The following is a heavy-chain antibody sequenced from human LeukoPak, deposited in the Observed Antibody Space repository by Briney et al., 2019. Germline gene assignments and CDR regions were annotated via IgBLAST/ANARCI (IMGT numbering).Heavy chain of an antibody. Sequence: PSGTLSLTCTVSGGSLRNYWWSWIRQPPGKGLGWIGYVFDSGGTNYTPSLKSRVTISVDTSKKQFPLKLSTVTAADTAVYYCARGYSSSWNYFDYWGQGTLVTVSS. J-gene: IGHJ4*02. CDR1: GGSLRNYW. CDR3: ARGYSSSWNYFDY. D-gene: IGHD6-13*01. CDR2: VFDSGGT. V-gene: IGHV4-59*01.